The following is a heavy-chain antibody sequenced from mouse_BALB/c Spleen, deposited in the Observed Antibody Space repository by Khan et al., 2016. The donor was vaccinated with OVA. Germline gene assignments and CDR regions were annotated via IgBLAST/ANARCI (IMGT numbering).Heavy chain of an antibody. CDR2: IHYSGST. J-gene: IGHJ3*01. Sequence: EVQLQESGPDLVKPSQSLSLTCTVTGYSITSGYSWHWIRQFPGNKLEWMGYIHYSGSTDYNPSLKSRISITRNTSTNQFFLQLNSVTTEDTATYYCTRCYSYGSSFSYWGQGTLVTVSA. CDR1: GYSITSGYS. D-gene: IGHD1-1*01. CDR3: TRCYSYGSSFSY. V-gene: IGHV3-1*02.